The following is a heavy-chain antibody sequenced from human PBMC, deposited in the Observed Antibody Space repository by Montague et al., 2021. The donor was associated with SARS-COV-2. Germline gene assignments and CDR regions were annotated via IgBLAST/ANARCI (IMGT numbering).Heavy chain of an antibody. CDR2: ISLSGGST. V-gene: IGHV3-23*01. Sequence: SLRLSCAASGFTFSTFAMSWVRQAPGKGLEWVSAISLSGGSTYYADSVKGRFTISRDNSKNTPLLQMNSLRAEDTAVYYCAKGGVVVVAATDLDYWGQGTLVTVSS. J-gene: IGHJ4*02. CDR3: AKGGVVVVAATDLDY. D-gene: IGHD2-15*01. CDR1: GFTFSTFA.